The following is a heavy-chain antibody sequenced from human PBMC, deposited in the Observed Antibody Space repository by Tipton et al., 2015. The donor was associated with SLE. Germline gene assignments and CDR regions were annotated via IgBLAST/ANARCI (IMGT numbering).Heavy chain of an antibody. V-gene: IGHV4-59*12. Sequence: TLSLTCTVSGGSISGYYWSWIRQPPGKGLEWIAYIHSSGSTNYNPSLKSRGTISVDTSKNQFSLNLRSVTAADTAVYYCARERTYGDYFYYYAVDVWGQGTTVTVSS. D-gene: IGHD4-17*01. J-gene: IGHJ6*02. CDR2: IHSSGST. CDR1: GGSISGYY. CDR3: ARERTYGDYFYYYAVDV.